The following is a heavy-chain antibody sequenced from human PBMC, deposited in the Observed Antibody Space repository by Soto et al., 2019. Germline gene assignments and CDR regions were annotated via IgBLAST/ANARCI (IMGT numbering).Heavy chain of an antibody. CDR3: ARDLAARPPFLWFDP. CDR2: IYYSGST. Sequence: PSETLSLTCTVSGGSISSGGYYWSWIRQHPGKGLEWIGYIYYSGSTYYNPSLKSRVTISVDTSKNQFSLKLSSVTAADTAVYYCARDLAARPPFLWFDPWGQGTLVTVSS. J-gene: IGHJ5*02. D-gene: IGHD6-6*01. CDR1: GGSISSGGYY. V-gene: IGHV4-31*03.